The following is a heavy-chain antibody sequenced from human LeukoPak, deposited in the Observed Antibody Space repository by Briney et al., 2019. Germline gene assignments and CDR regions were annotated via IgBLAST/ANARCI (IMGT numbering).Heavy chain of an antibody. CDR1: GFTFGDYA. V-gene: IGHV3-49*04. Sequence: PGGSLRLSCTASGFTFGDYAMSWVRQAPGKGLEWVGFIRSKAYGGTTEYAASVKGRFTISRDDSKSIAYLQMNSLKTEDTAVYYCTRAGYNSWGFPDYFDYWGQGTLVTVSS. CDR2: IRSKAYGGTT. CDR3: TRAGYNSWGFPDYFDY. J-gene: IGHJ4*02. D-gene: IGHD5-24*01.